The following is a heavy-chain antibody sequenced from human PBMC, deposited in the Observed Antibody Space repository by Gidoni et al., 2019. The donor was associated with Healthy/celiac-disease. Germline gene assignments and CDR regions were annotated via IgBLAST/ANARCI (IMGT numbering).Heavy chain of an antibody. Sequence: EVQLVESGGGLVKPGGSLRLSCAASGFTFSSYSMNWVRQAPGKGLEWVSSISSSSSYIYYADSVKGRFTISRDNAKNSLYLQMNSLRAEDTAVYYCARNRDSSSSTYIYYFDYWGQGTLVTVSS. CDR2: ISSSSSYI. CDR3: ARNRDSSSSTYIYYFDY. J-gene: IGHJ4*02. V-gene: IGHV3-21*01. D-gene: IGHD6-6*01. CDR1: GFTFSSYS.